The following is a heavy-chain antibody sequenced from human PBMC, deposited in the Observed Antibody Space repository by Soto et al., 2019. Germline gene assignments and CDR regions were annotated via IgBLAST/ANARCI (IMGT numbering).Heavy chain of an antibody. V-gene: IGHV4-39*01. CDR3: ARFSRGGGDY. Sequence: QLQLQESGPGLVKPSETLSLTCTVSGGSITSSGYYWGWIRQPPGKGLEWIGNIFYSGSTYYNPSLKGRVTISVDTSKNQFSLKLSSVTAADTAVYYCARFSRGGGDYWGQGTLVTVSS. J-gene: IGHJ4*02. CDR2: IFYSGST. CDR1: GGSITSSGYY. D-gene: IGHD3-10*01.